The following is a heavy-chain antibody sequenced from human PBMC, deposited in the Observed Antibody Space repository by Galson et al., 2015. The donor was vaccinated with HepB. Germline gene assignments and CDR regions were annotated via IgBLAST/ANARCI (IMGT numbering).Heavy chain of an antibody. CDR1: GDSVSSDGTA. CDR3: ACGNLYFDY. Sequence: CAISGDSVSSDGTAWIWIRQSPSRGLEWLGRTYYRSKWYNEYAPSVKSRITIHPDTSKNQFSLQLNSVSPKDTAVYYCACGNLYFDYWGQGTLVTVSS. D-gene: IGHD1-14*01. V-gene: IGHV6-1*01. J-gene: IGHJ4*02. CDR2: TYYRSKWYN.